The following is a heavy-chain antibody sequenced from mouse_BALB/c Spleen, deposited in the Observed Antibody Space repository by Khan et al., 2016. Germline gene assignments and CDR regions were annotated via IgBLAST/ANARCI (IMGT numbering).Heavy chain of an antibody. D-gene: IGHD2-2*01. CDR2: IDPANGDS. CDR3: SCSGYDLYYYALDY. V-gene: IGHV14-3*02. Sequence: EVQLQESGAELVKPGASVKVSCTASGFNIKDTYMHWVKQRPEQGLEWIGRIDPANGDSKYDPKFQGRATITSDTSSNTAYLQLNNLTSEDTAVYYCSCSGYDLYYYALDYWGQGTSVTVSS. CDR1: GFNIKDTY. J-gene: IGHJ4*01.